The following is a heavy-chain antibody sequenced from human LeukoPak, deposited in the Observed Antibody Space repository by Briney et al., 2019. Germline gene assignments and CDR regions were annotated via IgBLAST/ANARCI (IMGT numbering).Heavy chain of an antibody. Sequence: PSETLSLTCTVSAGSLSSSSYYWGWIRQPPGKGLEWIGYIYYSGSTNYNPSLKSRATISVDTSKNQFSLKLSSVTAADTAVSYCASYGGHSGYDWPFDYWGQGTLVTVSS. CDR1: AGSLSSSSYY. CDR2: IYYSGST. V-gene: IGHV4-61*01. D-gene: IGHD5-12*01. J-gene: IGHJ4*02. CDR3: ASYGGHSGYDWPFDY.